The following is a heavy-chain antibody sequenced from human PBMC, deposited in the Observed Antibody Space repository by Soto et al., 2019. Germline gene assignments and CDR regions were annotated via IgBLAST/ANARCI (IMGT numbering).Heavy chain of an antibody. V-gene: IGHV4-39*01. CDR1: GGSVSSSSYF. Sequence: SETLSLTCTVSGGSVSSSSYFWGWIRKPPGKGLEWIGSIYYSGNTYYNPSLKRRVTISVDTSKNQFSLKLSSVTAADTAVYYCARRAYSSGWRYFDYWGQGALVTVSS. CDR2: IYYSGNT. CDR3: ARRAYSSGWRYFDY. J-gene: IGHJ4*02. D-gene: IGHD6-19*01.